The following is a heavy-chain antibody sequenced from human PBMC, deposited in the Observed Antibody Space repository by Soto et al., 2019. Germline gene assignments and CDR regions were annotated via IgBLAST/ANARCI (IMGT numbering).Heavy chain of an antibody. CDR3: ARDGVRFLEWYTFDY. D-gene: IGHD3-3*01. CDR1: GYTFTSYG. Sequence: ASVKVSCKASGYTFTSYGISWVRQAPGQGLEWMGWISAYNGNTNYAQKLQGRVTMTTDTSTSTAYMELRSLRSDDTAMYYCARDGVRFLEWYTFDYWGQGTLVTVSS. CDR2: ISAYNGNT. J-gene: IGHJ4*02. V-gene: IGHV1-18*01.